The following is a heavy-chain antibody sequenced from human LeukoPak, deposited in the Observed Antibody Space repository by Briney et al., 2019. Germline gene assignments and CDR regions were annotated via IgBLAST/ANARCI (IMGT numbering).Heavy chain of an antibody. J-gene: IGHJ4*02. V-gene: IGHV3-7*01. Sequence: GGSLRLSCAGSGFTYSNYWMNWVRQAPGKGLEWVANIKEDGSQKYYVDSVKGRFTISRDNAKNSLYLQMNSLRAEDTAVYYCARSGYYMGGFWGQGTLVTVSS. CDR2: IKEDGSQK. CDR3: ARSGYYMGGF. CDR1: GFTYSNYW. D-gene: IGHD2-2*03.